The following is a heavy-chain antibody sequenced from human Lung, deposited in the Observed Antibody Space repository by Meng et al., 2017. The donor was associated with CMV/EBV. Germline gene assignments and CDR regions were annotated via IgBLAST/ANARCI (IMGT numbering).Heavy chain of an antibody. CDR3: ARLRFLEWLPLDAVDI. J-gene: IGHJ3*02. Sequence: SETLSLXXAVYGGSFSGYYWSWIRQPPGKGLEWIGEINHSGSTNYNPSLKSRVTISVDTSKNQFSLKLSSVTAADTAVYYCARLRFLEWLPLDAVDIWGQGTMVTVSS. D-gene: IGHD3-3*01. V-gene: IGHV4-34*01. CDR1: GGSFSGYY. CDR2: INHSGST.